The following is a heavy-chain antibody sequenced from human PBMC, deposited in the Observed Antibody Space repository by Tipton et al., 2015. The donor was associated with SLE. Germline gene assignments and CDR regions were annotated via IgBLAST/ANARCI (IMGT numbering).Heavy chain of an antibody. V-gene: IGHV4-34*01. CDR3: ARGPVAGFDY. J-gene: IGHJ4*02. CDR1: GGSFSGYY. CDR2: INHSGST. D-gene: IGHD6-19*01. Sequence: GLVKPSETLSLTCAVYGGSFSGYYWSWIRQPPGKGLEWIGEINHSGSTNYNPSLKSRVTISVDTSKNQFSLKLSSVTAADTAVYYCARGPVAGFDYWGQGTLVTVSS.